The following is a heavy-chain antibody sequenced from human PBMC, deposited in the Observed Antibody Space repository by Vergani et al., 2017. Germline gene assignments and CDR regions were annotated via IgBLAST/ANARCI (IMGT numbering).Heavy chain of an antibody. Sequence: QVQLQESGPGLVKPSQTLSLTCTVSGGSISSGDYYWSWIRQPPGKGLEWIGYISYSGSTYYNPSLKSRVTISVDTSKKQFSLKLSSVTAADTAVYYCARSSTYYDFWSVHYFPFDYWGQGSLVTVSP. CDR3: ARSSTYYDFWSVHYFPFDY. D-gene: IGHD3-3*01. CDR2: ISYSGST. CDR1: GGSISSGDYY. V-gene: IGHV4-30-4*01. J-gene: IGHJ4*02.